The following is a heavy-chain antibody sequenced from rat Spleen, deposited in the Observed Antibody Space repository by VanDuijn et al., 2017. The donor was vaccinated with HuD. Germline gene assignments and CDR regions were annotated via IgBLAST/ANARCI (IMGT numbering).Heavy chain of an antibody. V-gene: IGHV5-20*01. CDR1: GFTFSDYA. Sequence: EVQLVESGGGLVQPGRSLKLSCVVSGFTFSDYAMAWVRQAPTKGLVWVAYISYDGGSTYYRDPVKGRFTTSRDNAKSTLYLQMDSLRSGDTATYYCTTCGYPGVMDAWGQGASVTVSS. D-gene: IGHD1-4*01. CDR3: TTCGYPGVMDA. J-gene: IGHJ4*01. CDR2: ISYDGGST.